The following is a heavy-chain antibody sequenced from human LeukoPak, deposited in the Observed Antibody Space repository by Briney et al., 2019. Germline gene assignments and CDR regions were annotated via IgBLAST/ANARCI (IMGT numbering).Heavy chain of an antibody. CDR1: GGSISNYY. V-gene: IGHV4-59*08. D-gene: IGHD1-26*01. CDR3: ARHSGASPHYFDY. J-gene: IGHJ4*02. Sequence: SQSLSLACTVSGGSISNYYCSWIRHPPGNGLEWVGFIYSSGPTHYHPSLKSRVTMLVATSNNQFSLRLSSVTAADTAIYYCARHSGASPHYFDYWGQGALVTVSS. CDR2: IYSSGPT.